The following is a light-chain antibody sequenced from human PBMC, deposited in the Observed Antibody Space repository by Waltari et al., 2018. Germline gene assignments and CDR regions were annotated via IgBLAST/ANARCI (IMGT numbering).Light chain of an antibody. J-gene: IGLJ2*01. CDR2: GKN. CDR1: SLRNYY. Sequence: SSELTQDPAVSVALGQTVRITCQGDSLRNYYASWYQQKPGQAPVLVIYGKNNRPSGIPDRFSGSSSGSTASLTITGAQADDEADYYCNSRDSSGNHHLVFGGGTKLTVL. CDR3: NSRDSSGNHHLV. V-gene: IGLV3-19*01.